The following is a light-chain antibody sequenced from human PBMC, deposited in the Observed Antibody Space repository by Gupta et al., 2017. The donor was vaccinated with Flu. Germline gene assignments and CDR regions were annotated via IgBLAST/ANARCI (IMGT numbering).Light chain of an antibody. J-gene: IGKJ4*01. CDR1: QVISTW. CDR2: GAS. V-gene: IGKV1-12*01. CDR3: QQANSFPNT. Sequence: PASVSASVGDRVTITCRASQVISTWLAWYQQKPGTAPKLLIYGASKLQSGVPSRFSGSGSGTDFTLTISYLQPEDFATYYCQQANSFPNTFGRGTKVEI.